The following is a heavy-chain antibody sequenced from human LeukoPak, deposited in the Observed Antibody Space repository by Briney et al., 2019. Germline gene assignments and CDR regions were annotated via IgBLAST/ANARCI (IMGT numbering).Heavy chain of an antibody. CDR1: GGTFNTYA. Sequence: GASVKVSCKASGGTFNTYAINWVRQAPGQGLEWMGGIIPVFGAANYAQKFQDRVTITADESTSSAYMDLSSLRSEDAAVYYCARVSRTTTVRGVIAFDYWGQGTLVTVSS. CDR2: IIPVFGAA. J-gene: IGHJ4*02. D-gene: IGHD3-10*01. CDR3: ARVSRTTTVRGVIAFDY. V-gene: IGHV1-69*13.